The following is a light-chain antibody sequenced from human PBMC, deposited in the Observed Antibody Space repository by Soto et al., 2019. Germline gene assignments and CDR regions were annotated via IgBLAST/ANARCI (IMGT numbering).Light chain of an antibody. J-gene: IGLJ2*01. Sequence: QSVLTQPPSASGSPGQSVTISCTGTSSDVGGYNYVSWYQQHPGKAPKLMIYEVSKRPSGVPDRFSGSKSGNTASLTVSGLLAEDEADYYCSSYAGSNNLGVVFGGGTQLTVL. CDR2: EVS. CDR1: SSDVGGYNY. V-gene: IGLV2-8*01. CDR3: SSYAGSNNLGVV.